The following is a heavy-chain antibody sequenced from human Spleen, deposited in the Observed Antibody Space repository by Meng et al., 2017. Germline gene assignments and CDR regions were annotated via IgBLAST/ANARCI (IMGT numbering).Heavy chain of an antibody. D-gene: IGHD6-19*01. Sequence: QVQVQQWRGGLVKASEVLSLTCVGSGGSFSDYYWSWISQHPGKGMDWIGEINHSGSTNYNPSLKSRVTISVDTSKNKLSLKLSSVTAADTAVYYCARGRNTQQWLVGRKVTDYWGQGTLVTVSS. CDR2: INHSGST. V-gene: IGHV4-34*01. CDR1: GGSFSDYY. J-gene: IGHJ4*02. CDR3: ARGRNTQQWLVGRKVTDY.